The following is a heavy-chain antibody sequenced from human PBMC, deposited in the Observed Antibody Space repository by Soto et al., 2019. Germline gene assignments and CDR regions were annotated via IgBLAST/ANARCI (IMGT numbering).Heavy chain of an antibody. CDR1: GGSIGNYY. CDR3: ARDYDVNTALDYWYFDL. Sequence: QVQLQESGPGLVKPSESLSLTCSVSGGSIGNYYWAWIRQSAGKGLEGIGRIYTSGRTHYNPSLTGRVTMSIDTSKNQFSLRLTSVTAADTAMYYCARDYDVNTALDYWYFDLWGRGTLVTVSS. V-gene: IGHV4-4*07. CDR2: IYTSGRT. D-gene: IGHD5-18*01. J-gene: IGHJ2*01.